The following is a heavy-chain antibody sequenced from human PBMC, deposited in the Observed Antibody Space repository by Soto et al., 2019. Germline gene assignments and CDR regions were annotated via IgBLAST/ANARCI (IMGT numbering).Heavy chain of an antibody. Sequence: EVQLLESGGGLVQPGGSLRLSCAASGFTFSSYAMTWVRQAPGKGLEWVSAISGRGGSTYYADYVQGQFTISRDNSKDPLYLQMSSLRAEDTAVYYCAKGWGSSTSCLDYWGQGTLVTVSS. D-gene: IGHD2-2*01. CDR1: GFTFSSYA. CDR2: ISGRGGST. V-gene: IGHV3-23*01. CDR3: AKGWGSSTSCLDY. J-gene: IGHJ4*02.